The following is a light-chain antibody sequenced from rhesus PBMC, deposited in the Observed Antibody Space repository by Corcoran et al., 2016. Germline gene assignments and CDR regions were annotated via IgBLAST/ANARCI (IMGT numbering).Light chain of an antibody. Sequence: ETVMMQSPATLSLSPGERATLSCRASQTVGTMLGCYQQKPGQAPRLLIYDASTRATGIPDRFSGSGSGAEFTLTISSLDPEDVGVYYCQKYNDWPYSFGQGTKVEIK. CDR3: QKYNDWPYS. CDR2: DAS. CDR1: QTVGTM. J-gene: IGKJ2*01. V-gene: IGKV3-42*01.